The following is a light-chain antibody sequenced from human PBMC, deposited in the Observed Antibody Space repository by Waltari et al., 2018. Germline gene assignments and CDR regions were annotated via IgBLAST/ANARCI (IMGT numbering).Light chain of an antibody. CDR2: GI. CDR1: NNNIGTCG. CDR3: STWDHSLNGRV. Sequence: QSALTQAASVSGTVGQKVTLSCTGNNNNIGTCGVGWYQQISPGPPKSVMFGISLPSGIPDRFSGSKSGTTASLTISGLQPEDEGDYFCSTWDHSLNGRVFGGGTRLTVL. V-gene: IGLV1-36*01. J-gene: IGLJ3*02.